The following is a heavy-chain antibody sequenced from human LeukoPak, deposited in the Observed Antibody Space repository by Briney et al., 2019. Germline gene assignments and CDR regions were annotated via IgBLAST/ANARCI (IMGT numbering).Heavy chain of an antibody. D-gene: IGHD3-10*01. CDR1: GGSFSGYY. J-gene: IGHJ4*02. Sequence: SETLSLTCAVNGGSFSGYYWTWIRQPPGKGLEWIGEINHSGSTKYNPSLESRVTISVDTSKNQFSLRLTSVTAADTAVYYCAKDHSPFRGVGHFDNWGQGTLVTVSS. V-gene: IGHV4-34*01. CDR3: AKDHSPFRGVGHFDN. CDR2: INHSGST.